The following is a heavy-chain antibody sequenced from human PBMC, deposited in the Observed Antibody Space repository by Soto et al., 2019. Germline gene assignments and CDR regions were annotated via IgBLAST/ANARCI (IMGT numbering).Heavy chain of an antibody. D-gene: IGHD6-19*01. J-gene: IGHJ6*02. CDR2: ISYDGSNK. CDR1: GFTFSSYG. V-gene: IGHV3-30*03. Sequence: GGSLRLSCAASGFTFSSYGMHWVRQAPGKGLEWVAVISYDGSNKYYADSVKGRFTISRDNSKNTLYLQMNSLRAEDTAVYYCCIAVAGTTGMHVCGQGTTVTVSS. CDR3: CIAVAGTTGMHV.